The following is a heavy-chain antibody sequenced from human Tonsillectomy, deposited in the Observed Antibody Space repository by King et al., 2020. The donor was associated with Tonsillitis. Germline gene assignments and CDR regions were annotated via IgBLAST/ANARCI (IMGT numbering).Heavy chain of an antibody. J-gene: IGHJ4*02. Sequence: ESGGGLVQPGGSLRLSCAASGFTFSNFAMNWVRQPPGKGLEWVSTISTSGGSTSYAGSVQGRFTISRDNSKNTLYLQMNSLRAEDTAVYNCVRAAARDGGFWGQGTLVTVSS. V-gene: IGHV3-23*01. D-gene: IGHD2-15*01. CDR2: ISTSGGST. CDR3: VRAAARDGGF. CDR1: GFTFSNFA.